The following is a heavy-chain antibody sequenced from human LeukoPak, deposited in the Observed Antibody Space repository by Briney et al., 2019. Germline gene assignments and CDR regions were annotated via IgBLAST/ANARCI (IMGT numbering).Heavy chain of an antibody. CDR2: IIPIFGTA. Sequence: ASVKVSCKASGGTFSSYAISWVRQAPGQGLEWMGGIIPIFGTANYAQKFQGRVTITADESTSTAYMELSSLRSEDTAVYYCARDAPTGTTDDAFDIWGQGTMVTVSS. D-gene: IGHD1-7*01. J-gene: IGHJ3*02. V-gene: IGHV1-69*13. CDR1: GGTFSSYA. CDR3: ARDAPTGTTDDAFDI.